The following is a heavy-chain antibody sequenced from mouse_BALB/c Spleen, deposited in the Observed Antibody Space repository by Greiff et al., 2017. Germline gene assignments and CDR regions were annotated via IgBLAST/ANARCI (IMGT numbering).Heavy chain of an antibody. V-gene: IGHV5-6-5*01. CDR3: ARGPYGNYDTWFAY. D-gene: IGHD2-1*01. J-gene: IGHJ3*01. CDR1: GFTFSSYA. Sequence: EVKLVESGGGLVKPGGSLKLSCAASGFTFSSYAMSWVRQTPEKRLEWVASISSGGSTYYPDSVKGRFTISRDNARNILYLQMSSLRSEDTAMYYCARGPYGNYDTWFAYWGQGTLVTVSA. CDR2: ISSGGST.